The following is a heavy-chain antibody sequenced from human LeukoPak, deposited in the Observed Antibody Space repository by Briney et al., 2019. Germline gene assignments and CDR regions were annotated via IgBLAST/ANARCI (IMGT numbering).Heavy chain of an antibody. D-gene: IGHD5-12*01. CDR1: GGSVSSSSYH. V-gene: IGHV4-39*01. Sequence: SETLSLTCTVSGGSVSSSSYHWGWIRQPPGKGLEWIGSVFYSGSTYYNPSLKSRVTMSVDTSKNQFSLKLSSVIAADTAVYYCARGLRGYKYLPVRGYPYYYYYYMDVWGKGTTVTVSS. CDR3: ARGLRGYKYLPVRGYPYYYYYYMDV. CDR2: VFYSGST. J-gene: IGHJ6*03.